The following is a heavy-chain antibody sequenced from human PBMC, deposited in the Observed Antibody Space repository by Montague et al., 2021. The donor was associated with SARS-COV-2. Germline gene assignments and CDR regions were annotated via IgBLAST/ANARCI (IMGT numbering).Heavy chain of an antibody. CDR1: GGSPLHYY. V-gene: IGHV4-59*01. D-gene: IGHD2-15*01. CDR2: IFYTGST. CDR3: AGAQNICFIANCVNYFDL. J-gene: IGHJ4*02. Sequence: SETLSLTCSVSGGSPLHYYCTWIRQSPGKGVPLIGYIFYTGSTKFNPTRKSRVSMSLDTSKNHFSLRLSAVTAADTARYYCAGAQNICFIANCVNYFDLWGLGALVTVSS.